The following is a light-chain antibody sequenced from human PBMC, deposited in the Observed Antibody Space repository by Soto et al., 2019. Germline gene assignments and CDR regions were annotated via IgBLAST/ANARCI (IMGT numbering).Light chain of an antibody. CDR3: SSYAGSNNVI. V-gene: IGLV2-8*01. CDR2: GVN. Sequence: QSALTQPPSASGSPGQSVTISCTGTSSDVGGYDYVSWYQQHPGKAPKLIIYGVNKRPSGVPDRFSGSKSGNTASLTVSGLQAEDEADYYCSSYAGSNNVIFGGGTKVTVL. CDR1: SSDVGGYDY. J-gene: IGLJ2*01.